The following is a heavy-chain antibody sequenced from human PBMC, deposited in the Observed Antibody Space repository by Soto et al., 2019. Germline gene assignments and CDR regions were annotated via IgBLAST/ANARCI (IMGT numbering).Heavy chain of an antibody. CDR3: ATQTYSYNWHR. V-gene: IGHV4-4*02. CDR2: ISHGGTT. J-gene: IGHJ5*02. CDR1: SGSISSSNW. Sequence: QVQLQESGPGLVKPSGTLSLTCGVSSGSISSSNWWSWVRQPPGRGLEWIGEISHGGTTNYNPSLESRVTMSLDKSRNQFSLKLSSVTAADTAVYYCATQTYSYNWHRWGRGTLVTVSS. D-gene: IGHD1-1*01.